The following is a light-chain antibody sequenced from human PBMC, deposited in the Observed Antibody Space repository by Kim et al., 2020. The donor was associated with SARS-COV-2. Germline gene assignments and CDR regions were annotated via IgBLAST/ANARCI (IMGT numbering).Light chain of an antibody. J-gene: IGLJ3*02. CDR2: EVR. Sequence: GQAITITCTGTSRDVGSYNRVSWYHQPPGTAPKLMIYEVRNGPSGVPDRFSGSKSGNAASLTISGLQAEDEADYYCYSFTSSTTWVFGGGTQLTVL. CDR1: SRDVGSYNR. CDR3: YSFTSSTTWV. V-gene: IGLV2-18*02.